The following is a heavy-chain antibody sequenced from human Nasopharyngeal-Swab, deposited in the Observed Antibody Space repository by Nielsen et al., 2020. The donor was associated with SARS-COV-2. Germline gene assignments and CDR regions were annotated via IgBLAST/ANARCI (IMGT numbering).Heavy chain of an antibody. J-gene: IGHJ6*02. V-gene: IGHV3-21*01. CDR1: GFTFSSYS. CDR2: ISSSSYI. CDR3: ARVRFLEWLFPLYYYYGMDV. D-gene: IGHD3-3*01. Sequence: GGSLRLSCAASGFTFSSYSMSWVRQAPGKGLEWVSSISSSSYIYYADSVKGRFTISRDNAKNSLYLQMNSLRAEDTAVYYCARVRFLEWLFPLYYYYGMDVWGQGTTVTVSS.